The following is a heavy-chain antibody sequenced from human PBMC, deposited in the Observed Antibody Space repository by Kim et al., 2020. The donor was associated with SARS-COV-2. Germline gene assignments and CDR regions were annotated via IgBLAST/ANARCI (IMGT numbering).Heavy chain of an antibody. V-gene: IGHV3-48*03. CDR3: ARGSSNGLTTATHFDY. Sequence: DSVRGRFTISKDIAKNSLILQMNSLTAEDTAVYYCARGSSNGLTTATHFDYWGPGTLVTVSS. J-gene: IGHJ4*02. D-gene: IGHD2-8*01.